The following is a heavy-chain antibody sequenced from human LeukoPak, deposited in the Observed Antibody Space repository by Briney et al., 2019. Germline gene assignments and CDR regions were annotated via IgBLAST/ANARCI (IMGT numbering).Heavy chain of an antibody. Sequence: SETLSLTCTVSGGSISSSSYYWGWIRQPPGKGLEWIGSIYYSGSTYYNPSLKSRVTISVDTSKNQFSLKLSSVTAADTAVYYCAKLTLGFWGGYYKYSLDYWGQGTLVTVSS. J-gene: IGHJ4*02. CDR3: AKLTLGFWGGYYKYSLDY. CDR2: IYYSGST. CDR1: GGSISSSSYY. V-gene: IGHV4-39*01. D-gene: IGHD3-3*01.